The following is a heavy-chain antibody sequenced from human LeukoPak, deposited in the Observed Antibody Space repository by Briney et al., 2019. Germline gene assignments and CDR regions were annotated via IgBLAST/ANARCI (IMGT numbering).Heavy chain of an antibody. CDR1: GYSISGGYY. CDR2: IYHSGST. J-gene: IGHJ6*03. D-gene: IGHD7-27*01. CDR3: ARGTDANWGFNYYYMDV. Sequence: SETLSLTCAVSGYSISGGYYWGWIRQPPRKGLEWIGSIYHSGSTYYNPSLKSRVTISVDTSKNQFSLKLSSVTAADTAVYYCARGTDANWGFNYYYMDVWGKANTVTVSS. V-gene: IGHV4-38-2*01.